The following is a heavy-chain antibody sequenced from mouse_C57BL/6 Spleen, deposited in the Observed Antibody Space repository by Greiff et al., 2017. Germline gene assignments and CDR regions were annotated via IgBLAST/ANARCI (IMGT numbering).Heavy chain of an antibody. CDR3: TRTSSYAMDY. CDR2: IDPETGGT. Sequence: VKLVESGAELVRPGASVTLSCKASGYTFTDYEMHWVKQTPVHGLEWIGAIDPETGGTAYNQKFKGKAILTAAKSSSTAYMELRSLTSEDSAVYYCTRTSSYAMDYWGQGTSVTVSS. J-gene: IGHJ4*01. V-gene: IGHV1-15*01. CDR1: GYTFTDYE.